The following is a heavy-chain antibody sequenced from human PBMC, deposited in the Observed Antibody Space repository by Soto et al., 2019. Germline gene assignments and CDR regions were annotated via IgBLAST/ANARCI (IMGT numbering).Heavy chain of an antibody. CDR3: ARGGGYDFWSGYPPMDV. J-gene: IGHJ6*02. CDR1: GYTFTSYG. Sequence: ASVKVSCKASGYTFTSYGISWVRQAPGQGLEWMGWISAYNGNTNYAQKLQGRVTMTTDTSTSTAYMELRSLRSDDTAVYYCARGGGYDFWSGYPPMDVWGQGTTVTVSS. CDR2: ISAYNGNT. D-gene: IGHD3-3*01. V-gene: IGHV1-18*01.